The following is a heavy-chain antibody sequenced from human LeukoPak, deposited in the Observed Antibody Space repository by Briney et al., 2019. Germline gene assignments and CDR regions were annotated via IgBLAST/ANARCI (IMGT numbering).Heavy chain of an antibody. CDR3: AILAAAGVPFDY. D-gene: IGHD6-13*01. Sequence: GGSLRLSCAVSGLTFSRYAMSWVRQAPGKGLEWVAVISYDGSNKYYADSVKGRFTISRDNSKNTLYLQMNSLRAEDTAVYYCAILAAAGVPFDYWGQGTLVTVSS. CDR1: GLTFSRYA. CDR2: ISYDGSNK. J-gene: IGHJ4*02. V-gene: IGHV3-30*03.